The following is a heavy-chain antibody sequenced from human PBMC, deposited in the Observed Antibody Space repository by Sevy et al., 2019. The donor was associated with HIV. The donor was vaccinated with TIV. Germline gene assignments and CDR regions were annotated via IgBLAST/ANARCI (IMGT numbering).Heavy chain of an antibody. CDR3: ARGREGREHYRMDV. D-gene: IGHD1-1*01. Sequence: ASVKVSCKASGYTFSFYLFNWVRQASGQGLEWMGWMNPKTGKTGYAQRFQGRVTMTRNTSISTAYMELISLRSEATAVYYCARGREGREHYRMDVWGQGTTVTVSS. CDR2: MNPKTGKT. V-gene: IGHV1-8*01. CDR1: GYTFSFYL. J-gene: IGHJ6*02.